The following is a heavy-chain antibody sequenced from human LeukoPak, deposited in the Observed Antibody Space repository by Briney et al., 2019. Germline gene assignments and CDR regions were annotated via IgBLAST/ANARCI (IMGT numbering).Heavy chain of an antibody. D-gene: IGHD1-26*01. CDR3: AKSGGYGLIDY. Sequence: SETLSLTCTVSGGSISSSSYYWGWIRQPPGKGLVWIGSIYYSGSTYYNASLQSRVTISIETSKNQFSLRLNSVTAADTAMYYCAKSGGYGLIDYWGQGTLVTVSS. V-gene: IGHV4-39*01. CDR1: GGSISSSSYY. CDR2: IYYSGST. J-gene: IGHJ4*02.